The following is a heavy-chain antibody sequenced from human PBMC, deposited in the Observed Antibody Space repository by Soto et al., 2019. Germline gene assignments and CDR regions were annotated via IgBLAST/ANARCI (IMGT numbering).Heavy chain of an antibody. Sequence: SGPTLVNPTQTLTLTCTFSGFSLSTSGMCVSWIRQPPGKALEWLARIDWDDDKYYSTSLKTRLTISTDTSKNRVVLTMTDMDSVDSATYYRARRPNYGDYGFDYWGQGTLVTVSS. V-gene: IGHV2-70*11. CDR1: GFSLSTSGMC. J-gene: IGHJ4*02. CDR2: IDWDDDK. CDR3: ARRPNYGDYGFDY. D-gene: IGHD4-17*01.